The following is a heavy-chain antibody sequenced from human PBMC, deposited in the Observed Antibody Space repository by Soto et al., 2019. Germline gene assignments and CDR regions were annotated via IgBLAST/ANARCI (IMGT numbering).Heavy chain of an antibody. Sequence: PSETLSLTCAVYGGSFGDYYWSWIRQPPGNDREWVWEVNHSGSTNYNPSLTSRVTISVDTSKNQFFLKLYSVTAAYTAVYYCARALRAYYDNSGYYYVPTTYFDYWGQGALVTVSS. CDR2: VNHSGST. V-gene: IGHV4-34*01. CDR1: GGSFGDYY. D-gene: IGHD3-22*01. CDR3: ARALRAYYDNSGYYYVPTTYFDY. J-gene: IGHJ4*01.